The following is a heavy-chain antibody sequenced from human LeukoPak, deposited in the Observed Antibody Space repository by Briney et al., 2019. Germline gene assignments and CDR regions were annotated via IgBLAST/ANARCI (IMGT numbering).Heavy chain of an antibody. Sequence: SETLSLTCTVSGYSISSGYYWGWIRQPPGKGLEWIGSIYHSGSTNYNPSLKSRVTISVDTSKNQFSLKLSSVTAADTAVYYCARALVATITHFDYWGQGTLVTVSS. CDR3: ARALVATITHFDY. CDR2: IYHSGST. V-gene: IGHV4-38-2*02. CDR1: GYSISSGYY. J-gene: IGHJ4*02. D-gene: IGHD5-12*01.